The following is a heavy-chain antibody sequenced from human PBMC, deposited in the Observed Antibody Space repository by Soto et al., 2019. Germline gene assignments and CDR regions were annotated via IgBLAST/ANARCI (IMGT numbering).Heavy chain of an antibody. CDR2: IKPDGSDK. J-gene: IGHJ5*02. V-gene: IGHV3-7*01. Sequence: PGGSLRLSCAASGFTFSSSWMNWVRQAPGKGLEWVAKIKPDGSDKSYVDSVKGRFTISRDNAKNSLFLQMNSLRAEDTAVYYCARLTPTDPFPPWGQGSLVTVSS. CDR1: GFTFSSSW. D-gene: IGHD4-4*01. CDR3: ARLTPTDPFPP.